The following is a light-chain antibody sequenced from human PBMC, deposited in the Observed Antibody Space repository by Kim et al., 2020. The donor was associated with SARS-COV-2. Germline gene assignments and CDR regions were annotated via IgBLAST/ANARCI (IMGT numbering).Light chain of an antibody. CDR2: YDS. CDR3: QVWDGSSEQL. J-gene: IGLJ3*02. CDR1: NIGSKS. V-gene: IGLV3-21*04. Sequence: SYELTQPPSVSVAPGKTTRITCGGNNIGSKSVHWYQQKPGQAPVLVIYYDSDRPSGIPERFSGSNSGNTATLTISRVEVGDEVDYYCQVWDGSSEQLFGG.